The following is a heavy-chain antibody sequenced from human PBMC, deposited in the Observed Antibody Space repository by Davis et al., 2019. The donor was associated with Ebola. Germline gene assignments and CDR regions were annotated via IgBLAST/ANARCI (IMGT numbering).Heavy chain of an antibody. CDR1: GFTFSSYS. CDR3: ARDGYCSSTSCHHRRLYYYYMDV. J-gene: IGHJ6*03. D-gene: IGHD2-2*03. V-gene: IGHV3-48*01. CDR2: ISSSSSTI. Sequence: GESLKISCAASGFTFSSYSMNWVRQAPGKGLEWVSYISSSSSTIYYADSVKGRFTISRDNSKNTLYLQMNSLRAEDTAVYYCARDGYCSSTSCHHRRLYYYYMDVWGKGTTVTVSS.